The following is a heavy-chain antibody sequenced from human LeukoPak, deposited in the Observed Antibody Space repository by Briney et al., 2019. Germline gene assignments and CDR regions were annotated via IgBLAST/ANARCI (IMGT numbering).Heavy chain of an antibody. CDR1: GGSISSYY. V-gene: IGHV4-59*12. CDR2: IYYSGST. CDR3: ARDPTGENWFDP. Sequence: LETLSLTCTVSGGSISSYYWSWIRQPPGKGLEWIGYIYYSGSTNYNPSLKSRVTISVDTSKNQFSLKLSSVTAADTAVYYCARDPTGENWFDPWGQGTLVTVSS. J-gene: IGHJ5*02. D-gene: IGHD3-16*01.